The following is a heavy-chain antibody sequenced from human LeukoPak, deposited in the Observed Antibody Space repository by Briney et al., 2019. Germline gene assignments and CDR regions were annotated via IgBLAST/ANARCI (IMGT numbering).Heavy chain of an antibody. D-gene: IGHD6-13*01. CDR2: IKQDGSEK. V-gene: IGHV3-7*03. J-gene: IGHJ4*02. Sequence: GGSLRLSCAASGFTFSSYWMSWVRQAPGKGLEWVANIKQDGSEKYYVDSVKGRFTISRDNSKNSLYLQMNSLRTEDTALYYCAKDISRYSSSWIDYWGQGTLVTVSS. CDR1: GFTFSSYW. CDR3: AKDISRYSSSWIDY.